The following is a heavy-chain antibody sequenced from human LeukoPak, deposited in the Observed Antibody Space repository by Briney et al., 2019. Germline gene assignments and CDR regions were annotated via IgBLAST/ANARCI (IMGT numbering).Heavy chain of an antibody. CDR1: GYTFTSYA. CDR3: ATVDVGSSSDPGAFDI. CDR2: INAGNGNT. Sequence: ASVKVSCKASGYTFTSYAMHWVRQAPGQRLEWMGWINAGNGNTKYSQKFQGRVTMTEDTSTDTAYMELSSLRSEDTAVYYCATVDVGSSSDPGAFDIWGQGTMVTVSS. D-gene: IGHD6-6*01. J-gene: IGHJ3*02. V-gene: IGHV1-3*01.